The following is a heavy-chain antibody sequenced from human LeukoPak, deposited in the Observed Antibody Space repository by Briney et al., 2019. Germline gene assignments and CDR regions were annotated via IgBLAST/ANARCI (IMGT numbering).Heavy chain of an antibody. D-gene: IGHD1-14*01. CDR1: GFTFSAYS. V-gene: IGHV3-48*02. CDR2: ISSSSSTI. CDR3: ARDPAGYYYGMDA. J-gene: IGHJ6*02. Sequence: GGSLRLSCAASGFTFSAYSMNWVRQAPGKGLEWVSYISSSSSTIYYADSVKGRFTISRDNAKNSLYLQMNSLRDGDTAVYYCARDPAGYYYGMDAWGQGTTVTVSS.